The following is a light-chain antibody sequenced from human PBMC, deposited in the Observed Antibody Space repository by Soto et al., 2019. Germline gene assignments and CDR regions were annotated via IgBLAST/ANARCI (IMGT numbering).Light chain of an antibody. CDR1: QSVSSSY. CDR2: GAS. CDR3: QQYGSSPRLN. V-gene: IGKV3-20*01. J-gene: IGKJ4*01. Sequence: EIVLTQSPGTLSLSPGERATLSCSASQSVSSSYLAWYQQKPGQAPRLLIYGASSRATGIPDRFSGSGSGTDFTLTISRLEPEDFAVYYCQQYGSSPRLNFGGGTKVDIK.